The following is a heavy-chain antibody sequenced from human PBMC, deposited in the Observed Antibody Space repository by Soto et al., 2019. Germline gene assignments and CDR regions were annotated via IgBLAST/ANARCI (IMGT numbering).Heavy chain of an antibody. CDR2: INSNGSST. D-gene: IGHD6-13*01. V-gene: IGHV3-74*01. J-gene: IGHJ6*02. CDR3: ARGEVSSSATNYYYYGMDV. Sequence: GGFLRLSCAASGFTFSSYWMHWVRQAPGKGLVWVSRINSNGSSTSYADSVKGRFTISRDNAKNTLYLQMNSLRAEDTAVYYCARGEVSSSATNYYYYGMDVWGQGTTVTVSS. CDR1: GFTFSSYW.